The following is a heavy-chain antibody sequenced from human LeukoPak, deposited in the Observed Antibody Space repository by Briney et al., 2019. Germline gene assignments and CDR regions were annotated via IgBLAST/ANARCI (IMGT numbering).Heavy chain of an antibody. J-gene: IGHJ4*02. Sequence: VASVKVSCKASGYTFTGYYMHWVRQAPGQGLEWMGWMNPNSGNTGYAQKFQGRVTMTRNTSISTAYMELSSLRSEDTAVYYCARGSGSYYTYWGQGTLVTVSS. D-gene: IGHD1-26*01. CDR3: ARGSGSYYTY. CDR1: GYTFTGYY. V-gene: IGHV1-8*02. CDR2: MNPNSGNT.